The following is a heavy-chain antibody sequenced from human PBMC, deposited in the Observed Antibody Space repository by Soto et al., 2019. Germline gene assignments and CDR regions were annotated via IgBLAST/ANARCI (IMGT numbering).Heavy chain of an antibody. CDR2: IYYSGST. CDR3: ARDQGSAVTTHYYYGMDV. D-gene: IGHD4-17*01. CDR1: GGSISSGGYY. J-gene: IGHJ6*02. V-gene: IGHV4-31*03. Sequence: SETLSLTCTVSGGSISSGGYYWSWIRQHPGKGLEWIGYIYYSGSTYYNPSLKSRVTISVDTSKNQFSLKLSSVTAADTAVYYCARDQGSAVTTHYYYGMDVWGQGTTVTVSS.